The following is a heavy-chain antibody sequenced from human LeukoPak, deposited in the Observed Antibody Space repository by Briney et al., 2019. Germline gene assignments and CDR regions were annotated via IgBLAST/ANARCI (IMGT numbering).Heavy chain of an antibody. CDR2: INHSGST. CDR3: ARGPGNSGYDGVDY. D-gene: IGHD5-12*01. Sequence: PSETLSPTCAVYGGSFSGYYWSWIRQPPGKGLEWIGEINHSGSTNYNPSLKSRVTISVDTSKNQFSLKLSSVTAADTAVYYCARGPGNSGYDGVDYWGQGTLVTVSS. V-gene: IGHV4-34*01. CDR1: GGSFSGYY. J-gene: IGHJ4*02.